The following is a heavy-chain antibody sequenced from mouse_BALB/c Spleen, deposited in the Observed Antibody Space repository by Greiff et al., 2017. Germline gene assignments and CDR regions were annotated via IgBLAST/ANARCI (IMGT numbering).Heavy chain of an antibody. CDR1: GFSLTSYG. V-gene: IGHV2-9*02. CDR3: ATIYYDHEGLAY. CDR2: IWAGGST. D-gene: IGHD2-4*01. Sequence: VQLVESGPGLVAPSQSLSITCTVSGFSLTSYGVHWVRQPPGKGLEWLGVIWAGGSTNYNSALMSRLSISKDNSKSQVFLKMNSLQTDDTAMYYCATIYYDHEGLAYWGQGTLVTVSA. J-gene: IGHJ3*01.